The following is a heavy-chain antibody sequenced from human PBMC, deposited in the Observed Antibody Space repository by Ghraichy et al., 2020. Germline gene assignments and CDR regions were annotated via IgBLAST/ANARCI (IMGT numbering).Heavy chain of an antibody. J-gene: IGHJ4*02. Sequence: GGSLRLSCPASGFTFSSYWMSWVRQAPGKGLEWVANIKQGGSEKYYVDSVKGRFTISRDNAKNSLYLQMNSLRAEDTAVYYCARDGGLMVRGVQFDYWGQGTLVTVSP. CDR1: GFTFSSYW. V-gene: IGHV3-7*01. D-gene: IGHD3-10*01. CDR3: ARDGGLMVRGVQFDY. CDR2: IKQGGSEK.